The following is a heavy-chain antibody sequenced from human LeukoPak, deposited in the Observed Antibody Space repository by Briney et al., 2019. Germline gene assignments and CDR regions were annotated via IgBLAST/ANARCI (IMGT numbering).Heavy chain of an antibody. Sequence: ASVKVSCKASGFTLTQYYLHWVRQAPGQGLEFVGMISPSGDSPPYAQKFQDRDTMTRDMSTSTVYMELSNLRSEDTAVYFCARLVTGSNPADFWGQGTLVTVSS. CDR3: ARLVTGSNPADF. CDR1: GFTLTQYY. CDR2: ISPSGDSP. J-gene: IGHJ4*02. V-gene: IGHV1-46*01. D-gene: IGHD1-26*01.